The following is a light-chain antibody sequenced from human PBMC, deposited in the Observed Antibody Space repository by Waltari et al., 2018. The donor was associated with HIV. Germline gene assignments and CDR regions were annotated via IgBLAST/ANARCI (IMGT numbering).Light chain of an antibody. Sequence: QSVLTQPPSASGTPGQRVTISCSGSSSNIGSNYVYWYQQLPGTAPKLLIYRNNQRPSGGPGRFSGSKSGTSASLAISGLRSEDEADYYCAAWDDSLSGRWVFGGGTKLTGL. CDR1: SSNIGSNY. CDR2: RNN. J-gene: IGLJ3*02. V-gene: IGLV1-47*01. CDR3: AAWDDSLSGRWV.